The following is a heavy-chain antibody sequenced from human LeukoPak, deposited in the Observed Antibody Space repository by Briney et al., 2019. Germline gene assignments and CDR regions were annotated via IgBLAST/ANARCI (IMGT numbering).Heavy chain of an antibody. V-gene: IGHV1-2*02. CDR3: ARDSYGGNWSLGY. J-gene: IGHJ4*02. CDR1: GFTFTGYY. CDR2: VNPNTGGT. D-gene: IGHD2-21*01. Sequence: ASMKPSCKASGFTFTGYYFHWVRQAPGQGLEWMGWVNPNTGGTKYAQMFQGRVTMTRDTSISTAYMELSRLTSDDTAVYYCARDSYGGNWSLGYWGQGTLVTVSS.